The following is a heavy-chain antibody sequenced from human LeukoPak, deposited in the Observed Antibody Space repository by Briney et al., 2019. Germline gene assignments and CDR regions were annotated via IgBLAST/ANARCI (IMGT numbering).Heavy chain of an antibody. CDR2: ILNDRSNK. Sequence: PGRALKLSCAATGFTFSSFGIHWARQAPGKGLEWVAVILNDRSNKDYADSVKGRFIISRDNSKNTLYLQMNSLRVEDTAVYYCARDRSGIYDAFDIWGQGTMVTVSA. J-gene: IGHJ3*02. CDR1: GFTFSSFG. CDR3: ARDRSGIYDAFDI. D-gene: IGHD1-14*01. V-gene: IGHV3-30*03.